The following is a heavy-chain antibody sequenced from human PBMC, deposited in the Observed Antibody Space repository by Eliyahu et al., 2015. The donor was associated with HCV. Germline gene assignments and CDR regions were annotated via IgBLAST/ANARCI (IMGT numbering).Heavy chain of an antibody. Sequence: QLQLVESGGGVVQPGRSLRLSCAASGFTFXTYGMHWVVRPAPGEGQGGAHIWYDGNNKYYADSVKGRFTISRDNSKNTLYLQMDSLRAEDTAVYYCARAGITGTGSDYYGMDVWGQGTTVTVSS. CDR3: ARAGITGTGSDYYGMDV. V-gene: IGHV3-33*01. CDR2: IWYDGNNK. J-gene: IGHJ6*02. D-gene: IGHD1-7*01. CDR1: GFTFXTYG.